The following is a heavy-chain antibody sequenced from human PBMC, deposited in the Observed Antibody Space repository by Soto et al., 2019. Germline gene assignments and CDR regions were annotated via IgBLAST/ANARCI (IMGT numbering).Heavy chain of an antibody. Sequence: QALLEQSGLEVKKPGDSVRISCWLYNSVLTTSVITWLRQAPGQGLEWMGWISAYDGGTLSALKFTQTLVMPTDSMTNMAYMQLWDLTFDDTAVYFCARGGGPYLRLLEIWGQGTPVTVSS. CDR1: NSVLTTSV. V-gene: IGHV1-18*04. CDR3: ARGGGPYLRLLEI. J-gene: IGHJ4*01. D-gene: IGHD3-16*01. CDR2: ISAYDGGT.